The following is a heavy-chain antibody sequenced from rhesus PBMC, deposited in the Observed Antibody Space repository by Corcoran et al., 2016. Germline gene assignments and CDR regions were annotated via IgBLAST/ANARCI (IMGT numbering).Heavy chain of an antibody. CDR3: ARDFAY. V-gene: IGHV4-147*01. J-gene: IGHJ4*01. CDR2: IGGGNGRT. CDR1: GASIRTNY. Sequence: QVQLQQSSPGLVKPSETLSLTCAVSGASIRTNYWSWIRQSPGKGLELIGTIGGGNGRTRYNPSLQSRVTISTDTSKNQFSLNLIFVTAADTAVYYCARDFAYWGQGVLVTVSS.